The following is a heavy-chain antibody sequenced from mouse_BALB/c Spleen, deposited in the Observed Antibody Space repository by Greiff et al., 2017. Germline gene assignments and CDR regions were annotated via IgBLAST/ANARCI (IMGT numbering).Heavy chain of an antibody. CDR2: INPYNGGT. J-gene: IGHJ1*01. V-gene: IGHV1-18*01. Sequence: VQLKESGPELVKPRASMKISCKASGYSFTGYTMNWVKQSHGKNLEWIGLINPYNGGTSYNQKFKGKATLTVDKSSSTAYMELLSLTSEDSAVYYCARRGYGYDEKTPRYFDVWGAGTTVTVSS. D-gene: IGHD2-2*01. CDR3: ARRGYGYDEKTPRYFDV. CDR1: GYSFTGYT.